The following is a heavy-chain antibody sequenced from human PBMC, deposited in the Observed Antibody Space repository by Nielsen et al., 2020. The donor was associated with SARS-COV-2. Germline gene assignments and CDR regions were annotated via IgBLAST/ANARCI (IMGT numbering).Heavy chain of an antibody. Sequence: GGSLRLSCAASGFTFSSYSMNWFRQAPGKGLEWVSVIYSGGSTYYADSVKGRFTISRDNSKNTLYLQMNSLRAEDTAVYYCATPLLRFLEMDVWGKGTTVTVSS. D-gene: IGHD3-3*01. J-gene: IGHJ6*04. CDR2: IYSGGST. V-gene: IGHV3-66*01. CDR1: GFTFSSYS. CDR3: ATPLLRFLEMDV.